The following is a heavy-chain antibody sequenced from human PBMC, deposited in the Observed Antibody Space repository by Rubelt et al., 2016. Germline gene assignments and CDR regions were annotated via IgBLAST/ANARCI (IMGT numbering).Heavy chain of an antibody. Sequence: QVQLQQWGAGLLKPSETLSLTCAVYGGSFSGYYWSWIRQPPGKGLEWIGEINHSGSTNYNPSLKSRVPISVDTSKNQFSLKLSSVTAADTAVYYCARGRFGDRRASDYWGQGTLVTVSS. CDR3: ARGRFGDRRASDY. CDR1: GGSFSGYY. V-gene: IGHV4-34*01. J-gene: IGHJ4*02. CDR2: INHSGST. D-gene: IGHD3-10*01.